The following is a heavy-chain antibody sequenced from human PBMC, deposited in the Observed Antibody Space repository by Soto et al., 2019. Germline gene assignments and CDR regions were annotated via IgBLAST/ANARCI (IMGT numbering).Heavy chain of an antibody. J-gene: IGHJ3*02. CDR3: AREATVTTYAFDI. Sequence: EVQLVESGGGLVQPGGSLRLSCAASGFTVSSNYMSWVRQAPGKGLEWVSVIYSGGSTYYADSVKGRFNISRDNSKNTLYLQMNSLRAEDTAVYYCAREATVTTYAFDIWGQGTMVTVSS. CDR1: GFTVSSNY. CDR2: IYSGGST. V-gene: IGHV3-66*01. D-gene: IGHD4-17*01.